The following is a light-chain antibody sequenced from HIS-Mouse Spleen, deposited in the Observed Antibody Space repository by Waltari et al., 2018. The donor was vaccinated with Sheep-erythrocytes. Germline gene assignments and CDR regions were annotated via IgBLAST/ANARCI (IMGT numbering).Light chain of an antibody. CDR1: SSYAGGYNY. CDR2: DVS. Sequence: QSALTQPRSVSGPPVQSVTISCTGTSSYAGGYNYVPWYQQYPGKAPKLMIYDVSKRPSGVPDRFSGSKSGNTASLTISGLQAEDEADYYCCSYAGSYNHVFATGTKVTVL. V-gene: IGLV2-11*01. CDR3: CSYAGSYNHV. J-gene: IGLJ1*01.